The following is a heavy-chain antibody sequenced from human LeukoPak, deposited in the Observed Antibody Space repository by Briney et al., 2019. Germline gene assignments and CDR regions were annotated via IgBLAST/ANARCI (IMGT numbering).Heavy chain of an antibody. V-gene: IGHV3-23*01. Sequence: GGSLRLSCAASGFTFSNYAMSWVRQAPGKGLEWVSAISGSGGRTFYADSVKGRFTISRDSSKNTLYLQMNSLRAEDTAVYYCAKDPHRGYYYMDVWGKGTTVTVSS. CDR3: AKDPHRGYYYMDV. J-gene: IGHJ6*03. CDR1: GFTFSNYA. D-gene: IGHD3-16*01. CDR2: ISGSGGRT.